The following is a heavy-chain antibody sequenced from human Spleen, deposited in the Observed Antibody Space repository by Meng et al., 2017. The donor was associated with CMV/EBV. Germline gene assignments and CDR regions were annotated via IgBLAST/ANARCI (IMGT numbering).Heavy chain of an antibody. V-gene: IGHV3-21*01. CDR2: ISSDSTYI. D-gene: IGHD3/OR15-3a*01. Sequence: GESLKISCAASGFTFGDFSINWVRLAPEKGLEWVSSISSDSTYIYYAGSVKGRFTISRDNAKKSLYLQMNSLRAEDSAVYYCARGWRDFWTGHNSGGWSGPWGPGTLVTVSS. CDR3: ARGWRDFWTGHNSGGWSGP. CDR1: GFTFGDFS. J-gene: IGHJ5*02.